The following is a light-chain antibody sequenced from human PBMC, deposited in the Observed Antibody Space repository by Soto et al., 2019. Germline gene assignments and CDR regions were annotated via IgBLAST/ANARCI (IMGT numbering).Light chain of an antibody. CDR2: EAT. Sequence: HSVLAQPASVSGSPGHSVSISCNGSSSDIGRYNLVSWYQHHPGKAPKLIIYEATKRPSGVSDRISGSKSGNTASLTISGLQAEDEADYYCSSYAGTSTFVLFGGGTKVTVL. CDR3: SSYAGTSTFVL. CDR1: SSDIGRYNL. V-gene: IGLV2-23*01. J-gene: IGLJ2*01.